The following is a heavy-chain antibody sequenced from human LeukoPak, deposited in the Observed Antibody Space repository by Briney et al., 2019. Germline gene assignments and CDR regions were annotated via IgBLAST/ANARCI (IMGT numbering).Heavy chain of an antibody. CDR3: ATGWVVPKFTFDY. CDR2: ISDSGGRT. J-gene: IGHJ4*02. V-gene: IGHV3-23*01. CDR1: GFTFSSYD. D-gene: IGHD2-2*01. Sequence: GALRLSCAASGFTFSSYDMSWVRQAPGKGLEWVSGISDSGGRTYYKDSVKGRFTISRDNSKNTLYLQMNSLRPEDTAVYYCATGWVVPKFTFDYWGQGTLVTVSS.